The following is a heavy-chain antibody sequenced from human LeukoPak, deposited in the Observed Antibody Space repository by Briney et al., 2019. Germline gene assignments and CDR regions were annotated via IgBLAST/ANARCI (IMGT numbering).Heavy chain of an antibody. CDR2: IRYGGSNK. Sequence: GGSLRLSCAASGFTLSSYGMHWVRQAPGKGLEWVAFIRYGGSNKYYADSVKGRFTISRDNSKNTLYLQMNSLRAEDTAVYYCAKDATMVRGVADFIDYWGQGTLVTVSS. J-gene: IGHJ4*02. CDR1: GFTLSSYG. V-gene: IGHV3-30*02. D-gene: IGHD3-10*01. CDR3: AKDATMVRGVADFIDY.